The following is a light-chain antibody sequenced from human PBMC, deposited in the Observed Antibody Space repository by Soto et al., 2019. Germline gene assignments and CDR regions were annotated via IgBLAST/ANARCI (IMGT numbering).Light chain of an antibody. CDR3: QQSYSTPHT. J-gene: IGKJ5*01. V-gene: IGKV1-39*01. CDR2: AAS. CDR1: QSISNH. Sequence: DIQMTQSPSTLSASVGDSVTITCRASQSISNHLNWYQQKPGKAPKLLIFAASSLQSGVPSRFSGIGSGTDFTLTISSLQPEDFATYYCQQSYSTPHTFAQGTRLEIK.